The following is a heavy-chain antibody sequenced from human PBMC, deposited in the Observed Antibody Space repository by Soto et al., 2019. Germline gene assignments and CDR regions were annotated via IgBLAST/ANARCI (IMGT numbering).Heavy chain of an antibody. D-gene: IGHD1-26*01. CDR2: IKQDGSEK. CDR1: GFTFSSYW. J-gene: IGHJ6*02. CDR3: AKDVVVGATTGLGDYYYYYGMDV. Sequence: PGGSLRLSCAASGFTFSSYWMSWVRQAPGKGLEWVANIKQDGSEKYYVDSVKGRFTISRDNSKNTLYLQMNSLRAEDTAVYYCAKDVVVGATTGLGDYYYYYGMDVWGQGTTVTVSS. V-gene: IGHV3-7*01.